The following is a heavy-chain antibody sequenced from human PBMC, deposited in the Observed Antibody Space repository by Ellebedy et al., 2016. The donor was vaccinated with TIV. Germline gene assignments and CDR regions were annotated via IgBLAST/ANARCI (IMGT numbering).Heavy chain of an antibody. D-gene: IGHD1-26*01. CDR1: GGAMKSYY. J-gene: IGHJ4*02. CDR3: ARYSAYNNGNYFDY. CDR2: IYSTGSS. V-gene: IGHV4-4*07. Sequence: MPSETLSLTCSVSGGAMKSYYWGWIRQPAGKGLEWIGRIYSTGSSNSNPSLKSRVTMAIATSRNSFSLKLSSVTAADTAVYYCARYSAYNNGNYFDYWGQGTVVTVSS.